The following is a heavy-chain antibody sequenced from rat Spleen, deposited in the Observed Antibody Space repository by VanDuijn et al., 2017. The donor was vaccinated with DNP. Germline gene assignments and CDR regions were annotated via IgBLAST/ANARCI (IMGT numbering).Heavy chain of an antibody. D-gene: IGHD1-12*02. CDR1: GFTFSDYY. CDR3: TTDRVYRDGDTHLFDY. Sequence: EVQLVESGGGLVQPGRSLKLSCAASGFTFSDYYMAWVRQAPKKGLEWVASISYEGSSTYYGDSVKGRFTISRDNAKSTLYLQMNSLRSEDTATYYCTTDRVYRDGDTHLFDYWGQGVMVTVSS. J-gene: IGHJ2*01. CDR2: ISYEGSST. V-gene: IGHV5-22*01.